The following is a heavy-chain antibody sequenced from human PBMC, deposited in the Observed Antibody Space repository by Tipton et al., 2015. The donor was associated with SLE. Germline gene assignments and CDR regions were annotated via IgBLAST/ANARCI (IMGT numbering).Heavy chain of an antibody. CDR1: GGSISSYY. CDR3: AREEGFCSGGSCCPGFFDY. CDR2: IYTSGST. D-gene: IGHD2-15*01. V-gene: IGHV4-4*08. J-gene: IGHJ4*02. Sequence: TLSLTCTVSGGSISSYYWSWIRQPPGKGLGWIGDIYTSGSTNYNPSLKSRVTISVDTSKNQFSLKLSSVTAADTAVYYCAREEGFCSGGSCCPGFFDYWGQGTLVTVSS.